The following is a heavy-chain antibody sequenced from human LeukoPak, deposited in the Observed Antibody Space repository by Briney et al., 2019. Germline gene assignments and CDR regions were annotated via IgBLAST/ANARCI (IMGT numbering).Heavy chain of an antibody. Sequence: GGSLRLSCAASGFTFSSYSFSWFRQVPGKGLEWVSYITSDSTTMHYADSVKGRFTISRDNSKNTLYLQMNSLRAEDTAVYYCARPSPGGYCSSTSCPYYFDYWGQGTLVTVSS. J-gene: IGHJ4*02. D-gene: IGHD2-2*01. CDR2: ITSDSTTM. CDR1: GFTFSSYS. CDR3: ARPSPGGYCSSTSCPYYFDY. V-gene: IGHV3-48*01.